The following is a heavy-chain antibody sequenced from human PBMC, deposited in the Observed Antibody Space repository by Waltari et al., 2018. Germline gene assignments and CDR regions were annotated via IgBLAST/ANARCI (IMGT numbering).Heavy chain of an antibody. D-gene: IGHD4-17*01. CDR2: ISSSSSYI. V-gene: IGHV3-21*01. CDR3: ARGGTVVYDY. J-gene: IGHJ4*02. CDR1: GFTFSSYS. Sequence: EVQLVESGGGLVKPGGSLRLSCAASGFTFSSYSMNWVRQAPGKGLGWVSSISSSSSYIYYADSVKGRFTSSRDNAKNSLYLQMNSLRAEDTAVYYCARGGTVVYDYWGQGTLVTVSS.